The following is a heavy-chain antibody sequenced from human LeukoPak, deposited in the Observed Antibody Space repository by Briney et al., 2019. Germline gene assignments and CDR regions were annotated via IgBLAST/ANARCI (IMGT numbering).Heavy chain of an antibody. Sequence: PGGSLRLSCAASGFTFSSYGMHWVRQAPGKGLEWVAVISYDGSNKYYADSVKGRFTISRDNSKNTLYLQMNSLRAEDTAVYYCATHSNRNSGSFDAFDMWGQGTMVTVSS. CDR3: ATHSNRNSGSFDAFDM. D-gene: IGHD1-26*01. V-gene: IGHV3-30*03. J-gene: IGHJ3*02. CDR1: GFTFSSYG. CDR2: ISYDGSNK.